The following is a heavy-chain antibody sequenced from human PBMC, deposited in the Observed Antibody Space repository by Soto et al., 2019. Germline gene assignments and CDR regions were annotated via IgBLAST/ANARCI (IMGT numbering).Heavy chain of an antibody. Sequence: ASVKVSFKASGYTFTSYGISWVRQAPGQGLEWMGWISAYNGNTNYAQKLQGRVTMTTDTSTSTAYMELRSLRSDDTAVYYCARDGGWTTAGYDYGMDVWGQGTTVTVSS. D-gene: IGHD4-17*01. CDR3: ARDGGWTTAGYDYGMDV. J-gene: IGHJ6*02. CDR1: GYTFTSYG. CDR2: ISAYNGNT. V-gene: IGHV1-18*01.